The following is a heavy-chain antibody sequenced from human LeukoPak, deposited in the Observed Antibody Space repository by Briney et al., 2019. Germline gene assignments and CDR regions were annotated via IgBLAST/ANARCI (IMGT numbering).Heavy chain of an antibody. J-gene: IGHJ4*02. CDR3: AKIDRQYCSRSSCYALDY. Sequence: GESLKISCKGSGYSFSNYWIGWVRQMPGKGLEWMGIIYPGDSDTRYSPSFEGQVTISADKSISTAYLQWSSLKASDTAIYYCAKIDRQYCSRSSCYALDYWSQGTQVTVSS. D-gene: IGHD2-2*01. V-gene: IGHV5-51*01. CDR2: IYPGDSDT. CDR1: GYSFSNYW.